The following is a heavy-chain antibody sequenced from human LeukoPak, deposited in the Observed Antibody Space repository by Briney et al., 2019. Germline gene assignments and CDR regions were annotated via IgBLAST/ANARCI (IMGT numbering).Heavy chain of an antibody. V-gene: IGHV3-23*01. J-gene: IGHJ3*02. D-gene: IGHD3-22*01. CDR3: AGTYYYDKGAFDI. Sequence: PGGSLRLSCAASGFTFSSYAMSWVRQAPGKGLEWVSGFSVNDRKSYYADSVKGRFTISRDNSKNTLYLQMNSLRAEDTAVYYCAGTYYYDKGAFDIWGQGTMVTVSS. CDR1: GFTFSSYA. CDR2: FSVNDRKS.